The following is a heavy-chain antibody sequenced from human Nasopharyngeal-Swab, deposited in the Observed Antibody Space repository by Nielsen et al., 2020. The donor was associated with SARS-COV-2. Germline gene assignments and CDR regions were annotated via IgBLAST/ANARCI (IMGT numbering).Heavy chain of an antibody. CDR1: GFTFSSYG. V-gene: IGHV3-30*18. Sequence: GGSLRLSCAASGFTFSSYGMHWVRQAPGKGLEWVAVISYDGSNKYYADSVNGRFTISRDNSKNTLYLQMNSLRAEDTSLYFCAKDWRYGGGYWGQGTLVTVSS. CDR2: ISYDGSNK. J-gene: IGHJ4*02. CDR3: AKDWRYGGGY. D-gene: IGHD4/OR15-4a*01.